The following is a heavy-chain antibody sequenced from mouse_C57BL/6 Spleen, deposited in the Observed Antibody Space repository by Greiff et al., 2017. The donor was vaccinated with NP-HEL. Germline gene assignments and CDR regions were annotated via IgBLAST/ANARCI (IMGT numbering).Heavy chain of an antibody. CDR1: GYTFTSYW. J-gene: IGHJ4*01. V-gene: IGHV1-59*01. CDR3: AREVVATNAMDY. D-gene: IGHD1-1*01. CDR2: IDPSDSYT. Sequence: VQLQQPGAELVRPGTSVKLSCKASGYTFTSYWMHWVKQRPGQGLEWIGVIDPSDSYTNYNQKFKGKATLTVDTSSSTAYMQLSSLTSEDSAVYYCAREVVATNAMDYWGQGTSVTVSS.